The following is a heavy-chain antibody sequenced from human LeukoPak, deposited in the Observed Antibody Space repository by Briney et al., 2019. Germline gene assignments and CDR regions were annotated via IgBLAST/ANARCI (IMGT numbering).Heavy chain of an antibody. CDR1: GFTFSSYW. D-gene: IGHD1-26*01. V-gene: IGHV3-74*01. CDR2: INGDGSST. J-gene: IGHJ4*02. Sequence: PGGSLRLSCAASGFTFSSYWMHWVRQAPGKGLVWVSRINGDGSSTSYADSVKGRFTISRDNAKNSLYLQMNSLRVEDTAVYYCASRIVGTPDYFDYWGQGTLVTVSS. CDR3: ASRIVGTPDYFDY.